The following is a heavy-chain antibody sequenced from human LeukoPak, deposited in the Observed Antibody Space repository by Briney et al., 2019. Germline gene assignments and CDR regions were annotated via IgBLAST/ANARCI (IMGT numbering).Heavy chain of an antibody. CDR1: GFTFSSYA. V-gene: IGHV3-30-3*01. CDR2: IPYDGSNK. D-gene: IGHD2-15*01. J-gene: IGHJ5*02. Sequence: GGFLRLSCAASGFTFSSYAMHWVRQAPGKGLDWVAVIPYDGSNKDYAGSVKGRFTFSRDNSKNTLYLQMNSLRAEDTAVYYCARQRLGYCSGGSCYSSHNWFDPWGQGTLVTVSS. CDR3: ARQRLGYCSGGSCYSSHNWFDP.